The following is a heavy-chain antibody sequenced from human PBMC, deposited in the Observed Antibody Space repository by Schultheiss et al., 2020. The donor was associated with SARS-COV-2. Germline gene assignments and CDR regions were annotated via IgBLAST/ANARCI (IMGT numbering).Heavy chain of an antibody. J-gene: IGHJ4*02. CDR2: IYYSGST. CDR1: GGSFSGYY. D-gene: IGHD3-3*01. V-gene: IGHV4-59*08. Sequence: SETLSLTCAVYGGSFSGYYWSWIRQPPGKGLEWIGYIYYSGSTNYNPSLKSRVTISVDTSKNQFSLKLSSVTAADTAVYYCARRTSERFLEWLGGYYFDYWGQGTLVTVSS. CDR3: ARRTSERFLEWLGGYYFDY.